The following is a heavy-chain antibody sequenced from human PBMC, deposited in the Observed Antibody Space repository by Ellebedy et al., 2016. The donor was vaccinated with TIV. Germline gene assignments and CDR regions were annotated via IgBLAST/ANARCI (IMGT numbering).Heavy chain of an antibody. CDR2: MSQDGTTE. J-gene: IGHJ6*02. CDR3: GRDDRYGLDV. CDR1: GFTFTSYA. V-gene: IGHV3-30*04. Sequence: GESLKISCVASGFTFTSYAMHWVRQGPGKGLEWVAVMSQDGTTEHYADSVKGRFTISRDNAKDTVYLQMNSLRAEDTAVYYCGRDDRYGLDVWGQGTTVIVSS.